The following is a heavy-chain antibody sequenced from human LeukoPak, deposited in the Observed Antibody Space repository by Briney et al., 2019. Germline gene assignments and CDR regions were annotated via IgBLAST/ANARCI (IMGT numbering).Heavy chain of an antibody. J-gene: IGHJ4*02. CDR3: ARDRMGSSGWFDY. Sequence: PSETLSLTCAVYGGSFSGYYWSWIRQPPGKGLEWIGEINHSGSTNYNPSLKSRVTISVDTSKNQFSLKLSSVTAADTAVYYCARDRMGSSGWFDYWGQGTLVTVSS. CDR1: GGSFSGYY. D-gene: IGHD6-19*01. V-gene: IGHV4-34*01. CDR2: INHSGST.